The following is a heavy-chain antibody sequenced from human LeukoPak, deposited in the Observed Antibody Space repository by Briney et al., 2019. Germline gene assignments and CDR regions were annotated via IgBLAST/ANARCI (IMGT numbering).Heavy chain of an antibody. D-gene: IGHD3-22*01. CDR2: IRSKAYGGTT. CDR3: TRDPYYYDSSGYYYERCFDY. J-gene: IGHJ4*02. Sequence: GGSLRLSCTASGFTFGDYAMSWVRQAPGKGLEWVGFIRSKAYGGTTEYAASVKGRFTISRDGSKSIAYLQMNSLKTEDTAVYYCTRDPYYYDSSGYYYERCFDYWGQGTLVTVSS. CDR1: GFTFGDYA. V-gene: IGHV3-49*04.